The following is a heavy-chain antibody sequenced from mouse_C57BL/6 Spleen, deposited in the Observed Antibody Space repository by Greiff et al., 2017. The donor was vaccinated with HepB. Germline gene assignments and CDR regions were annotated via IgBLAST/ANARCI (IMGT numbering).Heavy chain of an antibody. D-gene: IGHD1-1*01. Sequence: EVQLQQSGPELVKPGASVKMSCKASGYTFTDYNMHWVKQSHGKSLEWIGYINPNNGGTSYNQKFKGKATLTVNKSSSTAYMELSSLTSEDSAVYDCARPGSKRAWFAYWGQGTLVTVSA. V-gene: IGHV1-22*01. CDR1: GYTFTDYN. J-gene: IGHJ3*01. CDR3: ARPGSKRAWFAY. CDR2: INPNNGGT.